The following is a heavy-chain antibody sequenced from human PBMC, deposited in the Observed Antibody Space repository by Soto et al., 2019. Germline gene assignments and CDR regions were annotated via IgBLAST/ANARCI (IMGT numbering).Heavy chain of an antibody. D-gene: IGHD2-15*01. CDR3: AKDMWRYCSGGSCSGPPSH. CDR1: GFTFDDYA. CDR2: ISWNSGSI. J-gene: IGHJ4*02. V-gene: IGHV3-9*01. Sequence: GGSLRLSCVASGFTFDDYAMHWVRQAPGKGLEWVSGISWNSGSIDYADSVKGRFIISRDNAKNSLYLQMNSLRAEDTALYYCAKDMWRYCSGGSCSGPPSHWGQGTLVTVSS.